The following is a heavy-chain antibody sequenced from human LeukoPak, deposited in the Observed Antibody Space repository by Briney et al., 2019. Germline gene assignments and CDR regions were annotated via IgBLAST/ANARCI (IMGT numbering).Heavy chain of an antibody. CDR1: GFTFSSYW. CDR2: IKQDGSAK. J-gene: IGHJ4*02. D-gene: IGHD3-10*01. Sequence: GGSLRLSCAASGFTFSSYWLTWVRQAPGKGLEWVANIKQDGSAKYYVDSVKGRFTISRDNAKNSLYLQMNSLRAEDTAVYYCARSGRGVESDYYYFDYWGQGTLVTVSS. V-gene: IGHV3-7*02. CDR3: ARSGRGVESDYYYFDY.